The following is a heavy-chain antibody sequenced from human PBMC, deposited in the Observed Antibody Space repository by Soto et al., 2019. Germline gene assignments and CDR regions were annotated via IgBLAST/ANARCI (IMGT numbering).Heavy chain of an antibody. V-gene: IGHV3-15*07. CDR3: TTGRYCGGDCYSNCYYYYGMDV. CDR1: GFTFSNAW. CDR2: IKSKTDGGTT. D-gene: IGHD2-21*02. Sequence: GGSLRLSCAASGFTFSNAWMNWVRQAPGKGLEWVGRIKSKTDGGTTDYAAPVKGRFTISRDDSKNTLYLQMNSLKTEDTAVYYCTTGRYCGGDCYSNCYYYYGMDVWGQGTTVTVS. J-gene: IGHJ6*02.